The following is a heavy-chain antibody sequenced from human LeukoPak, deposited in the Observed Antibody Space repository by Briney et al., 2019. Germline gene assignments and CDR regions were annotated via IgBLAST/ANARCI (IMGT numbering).Heavy chain of an antibody. CDR1: HYTFTSYP. J-gene: IGHJ1*01. Sequence: ASVKVSCKASHYTFTSYPISWVRQAPGQGLEWMGWISAYSGNTNYTQKVQGRVTTTTDTSTNTAYMELASLRPDDAAIYYCTRGSSSQYFQHWGQGTLVTVSS. CDR2: ISAYSGNT. V-gene: IGHV1-18*01. D-gene: IGHD6-6*01. CDR3: TRGSSSQYFQH.